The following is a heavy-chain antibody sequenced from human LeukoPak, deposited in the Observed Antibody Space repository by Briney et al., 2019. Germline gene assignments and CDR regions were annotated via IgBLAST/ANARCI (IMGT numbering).Heavy chain of an antibody. Sequence: GGSLRLSCAASGFTVSNNYMRWVRQAPGKGLEWVSSIYSRGSTSYVDSVKGRFTISRDNSKNTLFLQMNSLRVEDTAVYYCARGAVAFDYWGQGTLVTVSS. V-gene: IGHV3-66*03. J-gene: IGHJ4*02. D-gene: IGHD6-19*01. CDR1: GFTVSNNY. CDR3: ARGAVAFDY. CDR2: IYSRGST.